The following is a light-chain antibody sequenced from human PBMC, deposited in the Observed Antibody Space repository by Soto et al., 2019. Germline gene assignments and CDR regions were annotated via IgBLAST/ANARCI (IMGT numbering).Light chain of an antibody. CDR3: QQYGSSPLT. CDR2: GAS. J-gene: IGKJ4*01. V-gene: IGKV3-20*01. CDR1: QSVSGSY. Sequence: EIVLTQSPGTLPLSPGERATLSCRASQSVSGSYLAWYQQKPGQAPRLLIYGASSRATGIPARFSGSGSGTDFPLTISRLEPDDFAVYYCQQYGSSPLTFGRGTKVEIK.